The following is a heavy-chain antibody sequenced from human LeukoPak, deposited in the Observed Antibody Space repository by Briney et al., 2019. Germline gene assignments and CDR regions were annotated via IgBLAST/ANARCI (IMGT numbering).Heavy chain of an antibody. Sequence: GASVKVSCKASGYTFSSHGYTWVRQAPGQGLEWMGWISAYNGNTDYAQKFQGRVTMTRNTSISTAYMELSSLRSEDTAVYYCARGPYPYYDFWSGYVYYYYYYMDVWGKGTTVTASS. J-gene: IGHJ6*03. CDR2: ISAYNGNT. V-gene: IGHV1-8*01. CDR3: ARGPYPYYDFWSGYVYYYYYYMDV. CDR1: GYTFSSHG. D-gene: IGHD3-3*01.